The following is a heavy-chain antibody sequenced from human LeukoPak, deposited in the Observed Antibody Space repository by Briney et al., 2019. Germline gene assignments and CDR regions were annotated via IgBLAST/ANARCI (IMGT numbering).Heavy chain of an antibody. J-gene: IGHJ4*02. CDR2: IYYSGST. Sequence: PSETLSLTCTVSGGSTNSGSYYWGWIRQPPGRGLEWIGSIYYSGSTYYNPSLESRITISVDTSKNQFSLKLNSVTAAVTAVYYCARLTRITISGVVITPFDSWGQGTLVTVSS. V-gene: IGHV4-39*01. CDR3: ARLTRITISGVVITPFDS. CDR1: GGSTNSGSYY. D-gene: IGHD3-3*01.